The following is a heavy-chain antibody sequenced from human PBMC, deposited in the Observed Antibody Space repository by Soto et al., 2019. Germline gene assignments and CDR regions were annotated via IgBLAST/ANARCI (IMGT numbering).Heavy chain of an antibody. CDR2: IIPIFGTA. D-gene: IGHD3-22*01. V-gene: IGHV1-69*13. J-gene: IGHJ6*02. Sequence: SVKVSCKASGGTFSSYAISWVRQAPGQRLEWMGGIIPIFGTANYAHKFPGRVTITADESTSTAYMELSSLRSEGTAVYYCATTYDSSGYYNYYYGMDVWGQGTTVTVSS. CDR1: GGTFSSYA. CDR3: ATTYDSSGYYNYYYGMDV.